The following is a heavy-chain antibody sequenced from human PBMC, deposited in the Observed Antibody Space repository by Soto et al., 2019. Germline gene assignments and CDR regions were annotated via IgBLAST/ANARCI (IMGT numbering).Heavy chain of an antibody. V-gene: IGHV4-34*01. J-gene: IGHJ2*01. D-gene: IGHD3-10*01. CDR2: INHSGST. CDR3: AIRRYYYGSGSYSYWYFDL. CDR1: GGSFSGYY. Sequence: PSETLSLTCAVYGGSFSGYYWSWIRQPPGKGLEWIGEINHSGSTNYNPSLKSRVTISVDTSKNQFSLKLSSATAADTAVYYCAIRRYYYGSGSYSYWYFDLWGRGTLVTVSS.